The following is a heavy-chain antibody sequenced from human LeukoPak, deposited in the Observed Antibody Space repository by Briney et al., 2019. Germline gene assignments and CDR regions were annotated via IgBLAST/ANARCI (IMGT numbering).Heavy chain of an antibody. J-gene: IGHJ3*02. CDR1: GGSISSCYYY. Sequence: SETLSLTCTVSGGSISSCYYYWNWIRQPAGKGLEWIGRIYTSGGTNYNPSLKSRVTISLDTSKNQCSLKLTSVTAADTAVYYCARRTNGSDIWGQGTMVTVSS. CDR2: IYTSGGT. D-gene: IGHD3/OR15-3a*01. CDR3: ARRTNGSDI. V-gene: IGHV4-61*02.